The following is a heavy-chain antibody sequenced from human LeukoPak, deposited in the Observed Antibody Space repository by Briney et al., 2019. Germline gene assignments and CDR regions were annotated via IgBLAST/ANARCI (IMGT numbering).Heavy chain of an antibody. J-gene: IGHJ4*02. V-gene: IGHV4-39*01. CDR1: GGSISSSAYY. CDR2: MYYSGYT. D-gene: IGHD3-10*01. Sequence: SETLSLTCTVSGGSISSSAYYWGWIRQPPGKGLEWIGSMYYSGYTYYNLSLKSRVTISVDTSTDQFSLKLSSVTAADTAVYYCARHGSYCFDSWGQGTLVTVSS. CDR3: ARHGSYCFDS.